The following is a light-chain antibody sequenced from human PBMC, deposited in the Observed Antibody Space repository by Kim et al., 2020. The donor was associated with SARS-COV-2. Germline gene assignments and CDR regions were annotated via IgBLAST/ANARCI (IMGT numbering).Light chain of an antibody. CDR2: RSN. CDR3: AAWDDSLSGWV. J-gene: IGLJ3*02. V-gene: IGLV1-47*01. Sequence: GQRVTLSCSGSSSNIGSNSVYWYQQLPGTAPKLLIYRSNHRPSGVPDRFSGSKSGTSASLAISGLRSEDEADYYCAAWDDSLSGWVFGGGTQLTVL. CDR1: SSNIGSNS.